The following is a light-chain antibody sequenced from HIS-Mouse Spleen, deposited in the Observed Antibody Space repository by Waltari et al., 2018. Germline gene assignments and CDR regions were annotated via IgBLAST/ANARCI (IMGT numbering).Light chain of an antibody. Sequence: SYELTQPPSVSVSPGQTARNTCSGDALTKKYASWYQQKSGQAPVLVIYEDSKRPSGIPERFSGSSSGTMATLTISGAQVEDEADYYCYSTDSSGNHRVFGGGTKLTVL. J-gene: IGLJ2*01. CDR3: YSTDSSGNHRV. CDR2: EDS. CDR1: ALTKKY. V-gene: IGLV3-10*01.